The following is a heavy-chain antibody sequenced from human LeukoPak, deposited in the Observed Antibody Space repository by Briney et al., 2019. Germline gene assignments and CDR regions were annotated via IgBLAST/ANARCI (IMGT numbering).Heavy chain of an antibody. V-gene: IGHV3-30-3*01. J-gene: IGHJ5*02. D-gene: IGHD2-2*01. CDR1: GFTFSSYA. CDR3: GGPAAGTNWFDP. Sequence: GGSLRLSCAASGFTFSSYAMHWVRQAPGKGLEWVAVISYDGSNKYYADSVKGRFTISRDNSKNTLYLQMNSLRAEDTAVYYCGGPAAGTNWFDPWGQGTLVTVSS. CDR2: ISYDGSNK.